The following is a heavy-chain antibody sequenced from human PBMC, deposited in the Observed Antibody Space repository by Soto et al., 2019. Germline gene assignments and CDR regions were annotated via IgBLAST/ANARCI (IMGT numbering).Heavy chain of an antibody. Sequence: GGSLRLSCAASGFSFSSHWMHWVRQAPGKGLIWVSRINSDGTTTNYADSVKGRFTISRDNARNTLCLQLNNLRAEDTAVYYCVRFGTYYDTSGYLYWGQGALVTVSS. J-gene: IGHJ4*02. CDR2: INSDGTTT. CDR3: VRFGTYYDTSGYLY. D-gene: IGHD3-22*01. CDR1: GFSFSSHW. V-gene: IGHV3-74*01.